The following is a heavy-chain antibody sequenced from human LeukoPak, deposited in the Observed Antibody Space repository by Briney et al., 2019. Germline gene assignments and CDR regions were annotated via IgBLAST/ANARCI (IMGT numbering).Heavy chain of an antibody. CDR2: IYYSGST. D-gene: IGHD6-19*01. J-gene: IGHJ3*02. V-gene: IGHV4-59*01. Sequence: PSETLSLTCTVSGGSISSYYWSWIRQPPGKGLEWIGYIYYSGSTNYNPSLKSRVTISVDTSKNQFSLKLSSVTAADTAVYYCARGGKQWLPQQGAFDIWGQGTMVTVSS. CDR3: ARGGKQWLPQQGAFDI. CDR1: GGSISSYY.